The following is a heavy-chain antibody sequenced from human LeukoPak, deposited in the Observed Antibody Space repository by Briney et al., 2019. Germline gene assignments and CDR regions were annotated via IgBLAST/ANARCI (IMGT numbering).Heavy chain of an antibody. V-gene: IGHV4-39*07. D-gene: IGHD2-15*01. J-gene: IGHJ4*01. Sequence: SETLSLTCTVSSGSFRTYYWSWIRQPPGKGLEWIVSMSYSGHTYYNPSLKSRVTTSIDTSKNQLSLNLKSVTAADTAVYYCARDRDVDDFDSWGHGTLVTVSS. CDR3: ARDRDVDDFDS. CDR2: MSYSGHT. CDR1: SGSFRTYY.